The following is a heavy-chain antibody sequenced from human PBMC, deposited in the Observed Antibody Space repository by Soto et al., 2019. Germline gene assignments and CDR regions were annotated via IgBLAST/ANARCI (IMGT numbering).Heavy chain of an antibody. CDR2: INVGNGNT. CDR3: AREKWGSGSRWLDP. D-gene: IGHD6-19*01. CDR1: GYTDISYS. J-gene: IGHJ5*02. V-gene: IGHV1-3*05. Sequence: QVQVVQSGAEEKKPGASVKVSCKASGYTDISYSMHWVRQAPGQRLEWMGWINVGNGNTKYSQNFQGRVTINQDTXESTAYMELSSLTSEDTAVYYCAREKWGSGSRWLDPWGQGTLVTVSS.